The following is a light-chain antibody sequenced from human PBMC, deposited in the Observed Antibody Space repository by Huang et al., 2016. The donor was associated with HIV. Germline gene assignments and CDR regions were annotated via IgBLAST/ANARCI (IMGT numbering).Light chain of an antibody. CDR1: HSVGSN. Sequence: IMMTQSPATLSVSPGERATLSCRASHSVGSNLAWYQQQPGPAPRLLIYGASTRATGTPARFSVSGAGTEFTFTLSSLHSEDFAVYSCQQYKNWPPTWTFGQGTKVEIK. CDR2: GAS. V-gene: IGKV3-15*01. J-gene: IGKJ1*01. CDR3: QQYKNWPPTWT.